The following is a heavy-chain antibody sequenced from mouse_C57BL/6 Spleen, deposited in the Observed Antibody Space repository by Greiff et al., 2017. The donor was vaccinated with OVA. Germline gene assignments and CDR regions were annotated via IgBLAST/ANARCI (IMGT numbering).Heavy chain of an antibody. D-gene: IGHD3-2*01. CDR1: GYTFTSSG. J-gene: IGHJ2*02. CDR2: IYPRSGNT. CDR3: ARGRQGIFDY. Sequence: QVHVKQSGAELARPGASVKLSCKASGYTFTSSGISWVKQRTGQGLEWIGEIYPRSGNTYYNEKFKGKATLTADKSSSTAYMELRSLTSADSAVXFCARGRQGIFDYWGQGTSLTVSS. V-gene: IGHV1-81*01.